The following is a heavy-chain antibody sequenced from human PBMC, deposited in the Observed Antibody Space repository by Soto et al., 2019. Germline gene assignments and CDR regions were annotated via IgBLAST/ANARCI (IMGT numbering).Heavy chain of an antibody. CDR2: IYWDDDK. CDR3: AHRVLRTVFGLVTTTATYFDF. D-gene: IGHD3-3*01. Sequence: QITLNESGPTPVKPRQTLTLTCTFSGFSLTTSGVGVGWIRQSPGKAPEWLALIYWDDDKRYSPSLKSRLTTTKYTSKNLVVLTMADLDPADTATYYCAHRVLRTVFGLVTTTATYFDFWGQGTPVAVSS. CDR1: GFSLTTSGVG. V-gene: IGHV2-5*02. J-gene: IGHJ4*02.